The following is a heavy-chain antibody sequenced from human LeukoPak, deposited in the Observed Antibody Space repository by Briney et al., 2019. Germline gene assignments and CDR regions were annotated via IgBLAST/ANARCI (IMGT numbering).Heavy chain of an antibody. Sequence: SQTLSLTCAISGESVSSTGASWNWIRQSPSRGLEWLGRTYYRSKWYYEYALSVQSRIIVAPDTSKNQFSLQLNSETPEDTAVYYCVRGNYNFDYWGQGSLVTVSS. CDR1: GESVSSTGAS. V-gene: IGHV6-1*01. CDR3: VRGNYNFDY. D-gene: IGHD5-24*01. J-gene: IGHJ4*02. CDR2: TYYRSKWYY.